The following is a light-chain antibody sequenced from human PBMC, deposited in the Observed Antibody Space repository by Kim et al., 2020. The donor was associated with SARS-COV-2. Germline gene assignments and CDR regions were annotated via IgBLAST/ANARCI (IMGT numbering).Light chain of an antibody. J-gene: IGKJ1*01. Sequence: EIVMTQSPATLSVSPGETTTLSCRASQGVNNNLAWYQHKPGQAPTLLIYDASTRATGIPGRFSGSGSGTEFTLTISSLQSEDFAVYYCQQYNNWPRTFGQGTKVDIK. CDR2: DAS. CDR1: QGVNNN. CDR3: QQYNNWPRT. V-gene: IGKV3-15*01.